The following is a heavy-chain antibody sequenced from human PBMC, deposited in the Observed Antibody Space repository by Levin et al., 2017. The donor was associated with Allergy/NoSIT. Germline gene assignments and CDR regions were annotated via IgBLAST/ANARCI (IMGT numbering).Heavy chain of an antibody. CDR3: ARSGGYTLYFQQ. D-gene: IGHD5-12*01. Sequence: SQTLSLTCTVSGGSISNSYWSWIRQPPGRGLEWIGYIYSSGNTNYNPSLKSRVTISVDTSKNQFSLKLSSVTAADTAVYYCARSGGYTLYFQQWGQGTLVTVSS. CDR1: GGSISNSY. J-gene: IGHJ1*01. CDR2: IYSSGNT. V-gene: IGHV4-59*08.